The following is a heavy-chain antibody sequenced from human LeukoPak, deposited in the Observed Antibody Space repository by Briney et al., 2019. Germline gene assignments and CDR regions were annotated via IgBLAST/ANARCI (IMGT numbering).Heavy chain of an antibody. CDR2: ISAYNGNT. D-gene: IGHD5-18*01. J-gene: IGHJ4*02. V-gene: IGHV1-18*01. CDR3: ARDTRGFGIQPRLDY. Sequence: ASVKVSCKASGYTFTSYGISWVRQAPGQGLEWMGWISAYNGNTNYAQKLQGRVTMTTDTSTSTAYMELRSLRSDDTAVYYCARDTRGFGIQPRLDYWGQGTLVTVSS. CDR1: GYTFTSYG.